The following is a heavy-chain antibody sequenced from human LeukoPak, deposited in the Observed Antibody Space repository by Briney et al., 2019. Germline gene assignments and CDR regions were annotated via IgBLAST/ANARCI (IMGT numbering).Heavy chain of an antibody. V-gene: IGHV1-69*04. Sequence: GASVKVSCKASGGTFSSYAISWVRQAPGQGLEWMGRIIPIFGIANYEQKFQGRVTITADKSTSTAYMELSSLRSEDTAVYYCARDLEGVTIFGVVPFFDYWGQGTLVTVSS. CDR2: IIPIFGIA. J-gene: IGHJ4*02. D-gene: IGHD3-3*01. CDR3: ARDLEGVTIFGVVPFFDY. CDR1: GGTFSSYA.